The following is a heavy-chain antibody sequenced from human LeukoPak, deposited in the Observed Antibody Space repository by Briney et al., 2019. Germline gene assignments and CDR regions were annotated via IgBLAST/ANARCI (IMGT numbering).Heavy chain of an antibody. CDR1: GRSISSSSYY. CDR3: AIKQYDYDSSVYRAPRRWYFDL. Sequence: SETLSLTCTVSGRSISSSSYYWGWIRQPPGKGLEWIGSIYYSGSTYYNPSLYSRVTISVDTSKNQFSLKLSSVTAADTAVYCWAIKQYDYDSSVYRAPRRWYFDLWGRGTLVTVSS. V-gene: IGHV4-39*01. D-gene: IGHD3-22*01. CDR2: IYYSGST. J-gene: IGHJ2*01.